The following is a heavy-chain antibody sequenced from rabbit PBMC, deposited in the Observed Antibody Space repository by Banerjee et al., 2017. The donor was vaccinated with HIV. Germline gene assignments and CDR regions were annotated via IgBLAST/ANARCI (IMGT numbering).Heavy chain of an antibody. CDR1: GFSFSNNP. V-gene: IGHV1S45*01. J-gene: IGHJ4*01. CDR3: AGGSYYTGLNL. Sequence: QEQLVESGGGLVQPEGSLTLTCTASGFSFSNNPMCWVRQAPGKGLEWIGCIYTGGSGSTEYASWAKGRFTISKTSSTTVTLRMTSLTAADTATYFCAGGSYYTGLNLWGPGTLVTVS. CDR2: IYTGGSGST. D-gene: IGHD8-1*01.